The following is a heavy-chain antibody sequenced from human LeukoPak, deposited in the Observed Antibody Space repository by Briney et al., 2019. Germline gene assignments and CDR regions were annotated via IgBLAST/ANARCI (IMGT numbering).Heavy chain of an antibody. CDR2: IYPGDSDT. D-gene: IGHD4-17*01. CDR1: GYTFSISW. V-gene: IGHV5-51*01. J-gene: IGHJ4*02. Sequence: GESLKISCKGSGYTFSISWIGGVRQMPGKGLEWMGIIYPGDSDTRNSPSFQGQVTISADKSINTAYLQWSSLKATDTGIYYCARQYGRPFDYWGQGTLVTVSS. CDR3: ARQYGRPFDY.